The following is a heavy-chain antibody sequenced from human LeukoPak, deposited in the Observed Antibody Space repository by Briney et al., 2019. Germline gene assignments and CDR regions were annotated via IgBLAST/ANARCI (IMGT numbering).Heavy chain of an antibody. D-gene: IGHD6-13*01. CDR2: ISRSSSTI. Sequence: GGSLRLSCAASGFTFSTYSMNWVRQAPGKGLEWVSFISRSSSTIYYADSVKGRFTISRDNAKNSLYLQMNSLRAEDTAVYYCARVAAPQALYYYMDVWGKGTTVTVSS. CDR1: GFTFSTYS. J-gene: IGHJ6*03. V-gene: IGHV3-48*01. CDR3: ARVAAPQALYYYMDV.